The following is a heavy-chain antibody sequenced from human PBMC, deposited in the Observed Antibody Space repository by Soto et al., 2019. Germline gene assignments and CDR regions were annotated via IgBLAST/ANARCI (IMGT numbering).Heavy chain of an antibody. Sequence: QVQLVESGGGVVQPGRSLRLSCAASGFTFSSYGMHWVRQAPGKGLEWVAVIWYDGSNKYYADSVKGRFTISRDNSKNTLYLQMNSLRAEDTAVYYCARQAYDFWSYYSDRYYYYGMDVWGQGTTVTVSS. D-gene: IGHD3-3*01. CDR1: GFTFSSYG. V-gene: IGHV3-33*01. CDR2: IWYDGSNK. CDR3: ARQAYDFWSYYSDRYYYYGMDV. J-gene: IGHJ6*02.